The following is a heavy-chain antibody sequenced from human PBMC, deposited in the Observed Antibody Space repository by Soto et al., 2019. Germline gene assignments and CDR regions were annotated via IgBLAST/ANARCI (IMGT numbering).Heavy chain of an antibody. Sequence: QVQLVQSGAEVKKPGASVKVSCKAPGYSLTTFVFHWVRQAPGQGLEWMGWIDTASGKSKYSEIFQGRVTITGDTSATTAYMELSSLRFEATAVYYCAMSRGWWSLDYWGQGTLITVSS. D-gene: IGHD6-19*01. CDR1: GYSLTTFV. J-gene: IGHJ4*02. CDR3: AMSRGWWSLDY. V-gene: IGHV1-3*04. CDR2: IDTASGKS.